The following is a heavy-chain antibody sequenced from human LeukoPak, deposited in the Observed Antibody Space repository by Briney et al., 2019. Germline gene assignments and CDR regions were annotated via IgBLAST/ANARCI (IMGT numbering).Heavy chain of an antibody. J-gene: IGHJ4*02. CDR1: GFTFDDYA. V-gene: IGHV3-43*02. D-gene: IGHD3-22*01. Sequence: GGSLRLSCAASGFTFDDYAMHWVRQAPGKGLEWVSLISGDGGSTYYADSVKGRFTISRDNSKNSLYLQMNSLRTEDTALYYCAKDFLFTYYYDSSGHFDYWGQGTLATVSS. CDR2: ISGDGGST. CDR3: AKDFLFTYYYDSSGHFDY.